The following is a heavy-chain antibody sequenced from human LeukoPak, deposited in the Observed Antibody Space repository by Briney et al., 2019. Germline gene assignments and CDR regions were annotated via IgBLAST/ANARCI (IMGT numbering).Heavy chain of an antibody. Sequence: PSETLSLTCTVSGGPISSGSYYWTWIRQPAGKGLEWIGRIYTSGSTNYNPSLKSRVTISVDTSKNQFSLKLSSVTAADTAVYYCARTKGYSSGWYFDYWGQGTLVTVSS. J-gene: IGHJ4*02. D-gene: IGHD6-19*01. V-gene: IGHV4-61*02. CDR1: GGPISSGSYY. CDR2: IYTSGST. CDR3: ARTKGYSSGWYFDY.